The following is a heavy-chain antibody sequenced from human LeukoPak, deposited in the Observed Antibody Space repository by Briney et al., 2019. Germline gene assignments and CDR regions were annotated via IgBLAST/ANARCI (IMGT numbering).Heavy chain of an antibody. CDR2: INHSGST. CDR3: ARGRRYCSSTSCYGGKNGMDV. D-gene: IGHD2-2*01. J-gene: IGHJ6*02. Sequence: SETLSLTCAVYGGSFSGYYWSWIRQPPGKGLEWIGEINHSGSTNYNPSLKSRVTISVDTSKNQFSLKLSSVTAADTAVYYCARGRRYCSSTSCYGGKNGMDVWGQGTTVTVSS. CDR1: GGSFSGYY. V-gene: IGHV4-34*01.